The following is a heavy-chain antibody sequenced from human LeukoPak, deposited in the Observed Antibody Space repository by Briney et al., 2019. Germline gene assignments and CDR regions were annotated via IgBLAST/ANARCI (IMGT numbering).Heavy chain of an antibody. Sequence: GASVKVSCKASGGTFSSYAISWVRQAPGQGLEWMGRIIPILGIANYAQKFQGRVTITADKSTSTAYMELSSLRSEDTAVYYCATDYGDFSFDYWGQGTLVTVSS. CDR3: ATDYGDFSFDY. D-gene: IGHD4-17*01. CDR1: GGTFSSYA. V-gene: IGHV1-69*04. J-gene: IGHJ4*02. CDR2: IIPILGIA.